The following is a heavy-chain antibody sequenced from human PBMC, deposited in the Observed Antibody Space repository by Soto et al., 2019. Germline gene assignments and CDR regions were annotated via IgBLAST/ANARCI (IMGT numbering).Heavy chain of an antibody. Sequence: GGSLRLSCVTSGFDFKTYAMTWIRHIPGKGLQWVSTISQTGGTSYYVDSVRGRFTISRDNSDNVLFLQMDALRIEDTAMYYCARSLEDYSTNNFYDPWGQGTLVTVSS. J-gene: IGHJ1*01. V-gene: IGHV3-23*01. CDR1: GFDFKTYA. CDR3: ARSLEDYSTNNFYDP. CDR2: ISQTGGTS. D-gene: IGHD3-3*01.